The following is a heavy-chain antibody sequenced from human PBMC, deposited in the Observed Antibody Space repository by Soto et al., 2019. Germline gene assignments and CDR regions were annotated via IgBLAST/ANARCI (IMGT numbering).Heavy chain of an antibody. CDR3: ARDAGIRGLPGVAP. J-gene: IGHJ5*02. D-gene: IGHD3-10*01. CDR2: IGSSGSII. V-gene: IGHV3-11*01. Sequence: QVQLVESVGGLVKPGGSLRLSCAASGFTFSDYYMNWIRQAPGKGLEWVSYIGSSGSIIYYADSVKGRFTISRDNAKNSLYLPMNSLRAEDTAVYYCARDAGIRGLPGVAPRGQGTLVTVSS. CDR1: GFTFSDYY.